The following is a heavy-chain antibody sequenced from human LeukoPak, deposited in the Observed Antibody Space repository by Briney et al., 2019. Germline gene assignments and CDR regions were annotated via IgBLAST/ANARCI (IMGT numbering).Heavy chain of an antibody. CDR1: GFTFSSYS. J-gene: IGHJ4*02. CDR3: AAEPATIFGVVRIRDY. D-gene: IGHD3-3*01. V-gene: IGHV3-21*01. Sequence: GGSLRLSSAASGFTFSSYSMNWVRQAPGKGLEWVSSISSSSSYIYYADSVKGRFTISRDNAKNSLYLQMNSLRAEDTAVYYCAAEPATIFGVVRIRDYWGQGTLVTVSS. CDR2: ISSSSSYI.